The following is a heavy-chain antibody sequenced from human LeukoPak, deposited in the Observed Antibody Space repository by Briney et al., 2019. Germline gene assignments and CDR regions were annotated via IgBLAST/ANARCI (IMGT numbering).Heavy chain of an antibody. V-gene: IGHV4-30-2*01. CDR3: ARRQTQYYGMDV. Sequence: SETLSLTCAVSGGSISSGGYSWSWIRQPPGKGLEWIGYIYHSGSTYYNPSLKSRVTISVDRSKNQFSLKLSSVTAADTAVYYCARRQTQYYGMDVWGQGTTVTVSS. CDR2: IYHSGST. CDR1: GGSISSGGYS. J-gene: IGHJ6*02.